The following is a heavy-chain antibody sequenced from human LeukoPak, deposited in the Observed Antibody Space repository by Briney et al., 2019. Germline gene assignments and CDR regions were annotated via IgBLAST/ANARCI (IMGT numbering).Heavy chain of an antibody. CDR1: GYTFTSYA. J-gene: IGHJ4*02. V-gene: IGHV1-18*01. CDR3: ARDRVTGPIDY. CDR2: IKVYNGNT. D-gene: IGHD3-10*01. Sequence: ASVKVSCKASGYTFTSYAISWVRQAPGQGLEWMGWIKVYNGNTNYVQKVQGRVTMTTDTSTSTAYMELRSLRSDDTAVYYCARDRVTGPIDYWGQGTLVTVSS.